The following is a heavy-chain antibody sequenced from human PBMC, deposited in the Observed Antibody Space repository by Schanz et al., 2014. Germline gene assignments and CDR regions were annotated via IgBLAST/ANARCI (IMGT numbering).Heavy chain of an antibody. D-gene: IGHD6-25*01. CDR3: AKVRYSSGWRGDYFDE. CDR1: GFTFSDYW. V-gene: IGHV3-23*04. Sequence: EVQLVESGGGLVQPGGSLRPSCTASGFTFSDYWMSWVRQAPGKGLEWVSAISGGGGTTYYADSVKGRFTISRDNSKNTLYLQMNSLRAEDTAVYYCAKVRYSSGWRGDYFDEWGQGTLXTVAS. J-gene: IGHJ4*02. CDR2: ISGGGGTT.